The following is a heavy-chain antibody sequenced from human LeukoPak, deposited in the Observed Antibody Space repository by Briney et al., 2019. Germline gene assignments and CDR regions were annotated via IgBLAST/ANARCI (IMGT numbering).Heavy chain of an antibody. J-gene: IGHJ4*02. Sequence: NIYPGDSDTRYSPSFQGQVTISADKSISTAYLQWSSLKASDTAMYYCASSNSSGWYGSFDYWGQGTLVTVSS. CDR3: ASSNSSGWYGSFDY. CDR2: IYPGDSDT. D-gene: IGHD6-19*01. V-gene: IGHV5-51*01.